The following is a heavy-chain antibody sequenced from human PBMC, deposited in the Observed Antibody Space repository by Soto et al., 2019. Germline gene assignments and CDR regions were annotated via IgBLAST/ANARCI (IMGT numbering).Heavy chain of an antibody. CDR1: GFSFTSSA. Sequence: SVKVSCKASGFSFTSSAVQWVRQARGQRLEWIGWIVVGSGNTNYAQKFQERVTITRDMSTSTAYMELSSLRSEDTAVYYCAADRRSSGWYVRLDNWGQGTLVTVSS. V-gene: IGHV1-58*01. CDR2: IVVGSGNT. J-gene: IGHJ4*02. CDR3: AADRRSSGWYVRLDN. D-gene: IGHD6-19*01.